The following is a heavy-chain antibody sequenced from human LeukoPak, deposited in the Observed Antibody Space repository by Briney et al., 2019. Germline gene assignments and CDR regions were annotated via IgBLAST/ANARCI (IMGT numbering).Heavy chain of an antibody. CDR1: GFTFSDYY. CDR2: ISNSGSTI. D-gene: IGHD1-1*01. V-gene: IGHV3-11*01. J-gene: IGHJ6*03. CDR3: ARDYLKTTAGHYYYYYYMDV. Sequence: GGSLRLSCAASGFTFSDYYMSWIRQAPGKGLEWVSYISNSGSTIYYADSVKGRFTISRDNAKNSLYLQMNSLRAEDTAVYYCARDYLKTTAGHYYYYYYMDVWGKGTTVTVSS.